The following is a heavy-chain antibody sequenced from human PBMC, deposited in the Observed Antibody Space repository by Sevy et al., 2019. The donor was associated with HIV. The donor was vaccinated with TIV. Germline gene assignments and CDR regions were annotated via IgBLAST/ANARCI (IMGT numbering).Heavy chain of an antibody. Sequence: GGSLRLSCATSGFTFSNYAMHWVRQAPGKGLEWVAIISYDGSNKYSADSVKGRFTISRDNSKNTLYLHMNTLRPEDTAVYYCARGCYYYDSSGYLNYWGQRTLVTVSS. CDR3: ARGCYYYDSSGYLNY. CDR1: GFTFSNYA. D-gene: IGHD3-22*01. CDR2: ISYDGSNK. J-gene: IGHJ4*02. V-gene: IGHV3-30-3*01.